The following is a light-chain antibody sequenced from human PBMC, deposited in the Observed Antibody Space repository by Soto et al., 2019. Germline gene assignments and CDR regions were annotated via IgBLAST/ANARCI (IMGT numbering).Light chain of an antibody. J-gene: IGLJ1*01. Sequence: QSVLTQPPSASGTPGQRVTISCSGSSPNIGSNFVYWYQQLPGAAPKLLIYRNNQRPSGVPDRFSGSKSGTSASLAISGLRSEDEADYYCAAWDDTLSALLGTGTKVTVL. CDR1: SPNIGSNF. CDR2: RNN. CDR3: AAWDDTLSAL. V-gene: IGLV1-47*01.